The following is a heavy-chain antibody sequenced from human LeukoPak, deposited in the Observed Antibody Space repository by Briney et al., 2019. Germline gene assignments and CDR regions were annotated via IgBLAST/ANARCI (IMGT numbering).Heavy chain of an antibody. CDR3: ARDSSGWHPFDY. CDR2: INPSGGST. D-gene: IGHD6-19*01. V-gene: IGHV1-46*01. Sequence: ASVKLSFKASGYTFTSYHMHWVRQAPGQGLEWMGIINPSGGSTSYAQKFQGRVTMTRDTSTSTVYMELSSLRSEDTAVYYCARDSSGWHPFDYWGQGTQVTVSS. J-gene: IGHJ4*02. CDR1: GYTFTSYH.